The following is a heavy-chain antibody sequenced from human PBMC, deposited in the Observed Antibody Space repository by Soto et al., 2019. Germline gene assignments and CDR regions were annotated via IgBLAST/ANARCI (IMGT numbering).Heavy chain of an antibody. D-gene: IGHD6-13*01. J-gene: IGHJ4*02. V-gene: IGHV6-1*01. CDR2: LYYSSKWYN. CDR1: GDSVSSDSAA. Sequence: QVQLQQSGPGLVKPSQTLSLTCAISGDSVSSDSAAGNWIRQSPASGLEWLGWLYYSSKWYNDYALSVKSRITINPDTSKNQFSLPLNSVTTEDTAVYFCARAPTGSWYYFAYWGLGTLVTVSS. CDR3: ARAPTGSWYYFAY.